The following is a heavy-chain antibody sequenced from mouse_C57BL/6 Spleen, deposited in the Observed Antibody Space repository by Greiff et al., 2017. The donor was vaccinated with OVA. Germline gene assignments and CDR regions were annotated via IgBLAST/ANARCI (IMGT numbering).Heavy chain of an antibody. Sequence: EVQLVESGPGLVKPSQSLSPTCSVTGYSITSGYYWNWIRQFPGNKLEWMGYISYDGSNNYNPSLKNRISITRDTSKNQFFLKLNSVTTEDTATYYCASPDSSGPWFAYWGQGTLVTVSA. CDR3: ASPDSSGPWFAY. V-gene: IGHV3-6*01. J-gene: IGHJ3*01. CDR2: ISYDGSN. D-gene: IGHD3-2*02. CDR1: GYSITSGYY.